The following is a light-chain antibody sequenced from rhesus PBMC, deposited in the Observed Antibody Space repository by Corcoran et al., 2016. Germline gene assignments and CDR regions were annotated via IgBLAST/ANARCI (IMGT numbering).Light chain of an antibody. J-gene: IGKJ1*01. V-gene: IGKV1-28*03. CDR1: QGISSY. Sequence: DIQMTQSPSSLSASVGDTVTITCRASQGISSYLNWFQQKRGKAPKFLIYDASSLERGVPSRFSCSGSGTDFTLTIRSLQPEDCAAYYCLQHNSYPRTFGQGTKVEIK. CDR3: LQHNSYPRT. CDR2: DAS.